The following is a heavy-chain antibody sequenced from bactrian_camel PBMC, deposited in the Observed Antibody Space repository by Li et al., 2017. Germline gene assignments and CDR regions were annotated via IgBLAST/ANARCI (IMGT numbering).Heavy chain of an antibody. D-gene: IGHD4*01. CDR1: LRSDSTYC. J-gene: IGHJ6*01. V-gene: IGHV3S53*01. CDR3: AASTREAVWGLSSTTFDY. Sequence: HVQLVESGGGSVEAGGSLRVSCTAVLRSDSTYCLGWLRQAAGKEREGLVSIDTIGRATYVDSVKGRFTISQDSTKKMVYLQMNSLSPEDTAIYYCAASTREAVWGLSSTTFDYWGQGTQVTVS. CDR2: IDTIGRA.